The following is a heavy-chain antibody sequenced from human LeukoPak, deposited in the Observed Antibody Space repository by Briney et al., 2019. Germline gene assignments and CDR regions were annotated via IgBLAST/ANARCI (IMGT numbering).Heavy chain of an antibody. CDR1: GDSFNSYY. J-gene: IGHJ4*02. D-gene: IGHD5-24*01. Sequence: PSETLSLTCTVSGDSFNSYYWTWIRQPPGKGLEWIGFIFYTGSTSYNPSLKSRVTISLDTSKNQFSLRLSSVTAADTAVYYCARRVATKPKYCFDNWGQGTLVTVST. CDR2: IFYTGST. V-gene: IGHV4-59*08. CDR3: ARRVATKPKYCFDN.